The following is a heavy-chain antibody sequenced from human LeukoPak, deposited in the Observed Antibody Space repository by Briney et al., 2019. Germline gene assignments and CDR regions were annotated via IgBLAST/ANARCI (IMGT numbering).Heavy chain of an antibody. J-gene: IGHJ4*02. CDR2: IYPSDSGT. D-gene: IGHD3-16*02. CDR3: VSAEDYLGEKHRYSYHFDF. V-gene: IGHV5-51*01. Sequence: GESLKISCKTSGYSFTDYWIGWVRQMPGKGLEWMGFIYPSDSGTRYSPSFQGQVTISADKSISTVYLYWSSLRASDTAIYYCVSAEDYLGEKHRYSYHFDFWGQGTLVTVSS. CDR1: GYSFTDYW.